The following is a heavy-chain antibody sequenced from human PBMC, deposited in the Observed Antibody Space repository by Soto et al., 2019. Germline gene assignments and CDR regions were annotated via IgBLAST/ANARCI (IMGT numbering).Heavy chain of an antibody. CDR2: IIPIFGTA. J-gene: IGHJ6*03. CDR3: AKLGGFSLVLGQEYYYMDV. D-gene: IGHD3-16*01. V-gene: IGHV1-69*13. CDR1: GGTFSSYA. Sequence: ASVKVSCKASGGTFSSYAISWVRQAPGQGLEWMGGIIPIFGTANYAQKFQGRVTITADESTSTAYMELSSLRSEDTAVYYCAKLGGFSLVLGQEYYYMDVWGKGIMVTVFS.